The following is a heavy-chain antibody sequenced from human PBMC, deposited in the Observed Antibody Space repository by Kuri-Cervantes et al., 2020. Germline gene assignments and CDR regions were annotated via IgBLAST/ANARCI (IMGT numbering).Heavy chain of an antibody. CDR3: ARDTGNGGAYYFDY. CDR2: ISGRSSYI. D-gene: IGHD2-8*02. Sequence: GGSLRLSCAVSGFNFSSYSLNWVRQAPGKGLEWVSSISGRSSYIYYADSVKGRFTISRDNAKKTLYLQMNSLRAEDTAVYYCARDTGNGGAYYFDYWGQGILVTVSS. V-gene: IGHV3-21*01. CDR1: GFNFSSYS. J-gene: IGHJ4*02.